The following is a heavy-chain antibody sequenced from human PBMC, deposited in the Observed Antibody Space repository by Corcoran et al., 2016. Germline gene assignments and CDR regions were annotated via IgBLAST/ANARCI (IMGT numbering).Heavy chain of an antibody. CDR3: ARENYDIWTGYYYLDY. CDR2: IKQDGSDK. J-gene: IGHJ4*02. V-gene: IGHV3-7*01. D-gene: IGHD3-9*01. CDR1: GFTFSSYW. Sequence: EVQLVESGGGLVQPGGSLRLSCAASGFTFSSYWMSWVRQAPGKGLEWVANIKQDGSDKYYVDSVKGRFTISRDNAKNSLYLQMNSLRAEDTAVYYCARENYDIWTGYYYLDYWGQGTLVTVSS.